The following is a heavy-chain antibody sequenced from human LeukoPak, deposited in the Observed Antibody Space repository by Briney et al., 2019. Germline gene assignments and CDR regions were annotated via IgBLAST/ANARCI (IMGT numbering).Heavy chain of an antibody. CDR3: ARDHSGSYQRAFDI. D-gene: IGHD1-26*01. CDR2: IYGGGST. Sequence: PGGSLRLSCAVSAFTVSSNYVSWVRQAPGKGLEWVSVIYGGGSTNYADSVKGRFTISRDNSKNTLYLQMNSLRAEDTAVYYCARDHSGSYQRAFDIWGQGTMVTVS. V-gene: IGHV3-66*02. J-gene: IGHJ3*02. CDR1: AFTVSSNY.